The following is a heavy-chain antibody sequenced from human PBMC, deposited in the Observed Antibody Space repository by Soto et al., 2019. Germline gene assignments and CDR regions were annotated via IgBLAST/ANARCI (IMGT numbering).Heavy chain of an antibody. CDR2: IDPSDSYT. J-gene: IGHJ6*01. V-gene: IGHV5-10-1*01. D-gene: IGHD3-16*01. Sequence: VQNSCKDRKYRFAGNSISGVHHIPGQGLEWMGRIDPSDSYTNYSPSFQGHVTISADESISTAYLKWSSLKASDTAMYYCARLHDYNSNYYYYYGMAVRAQGTTVIVSA. CDR3: ARLHDYNSNYYYYYGMAV. CDR1: KYRFAGNS.